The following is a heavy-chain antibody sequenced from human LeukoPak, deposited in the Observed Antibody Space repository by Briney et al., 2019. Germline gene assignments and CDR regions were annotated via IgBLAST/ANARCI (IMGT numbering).Heavy chain of an antibody. CDR1: GYTFTGYY. V-gene: IGHV1-2*02. CDR2: INPNSGGT. D-gene: IGHD6-19*01. Sequence: GASVKVSCKASGYTFTGYYMHWVQQAPGQGLEWMGWINPNSGGTNYAQKFQGRVTLTRDTSISTAYMELSRLRSDDTAVYYCARRNIAVAGSFDYWGQGTLVTVSS. CDR3: ARRNIAVAGSFDY. J-gene: IGHJ4*02.